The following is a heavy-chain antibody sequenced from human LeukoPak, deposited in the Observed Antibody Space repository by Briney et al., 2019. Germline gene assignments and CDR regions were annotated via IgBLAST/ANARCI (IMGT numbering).Heavy chain of an antibody. CDR2: ISYDGSNK. CDR3: AKDPTDDSSSWYYYFDY. D-gene: IGHD6-13*01. J-gene: IGHJ4*02. V-gene: IGHV3-30*18. Sequence: GGSLRLSCAASGFTFSSYGMHWVRQAPGEGLEWVAVISYDGSNKYYADSVKGRFTISRDNSKNTLYLQMNSLRAEDTAVYYCAKDPTDDSSSWYYYFDYWGQGTLVTVSS. CDR1: GFTFSSYG.